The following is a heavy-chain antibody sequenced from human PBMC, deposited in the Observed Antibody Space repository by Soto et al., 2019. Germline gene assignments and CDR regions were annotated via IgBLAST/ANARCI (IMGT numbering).Heavy chain of an antibody. J-gene: IGHJ4*02. D-gene: IGHD3-3*01. CDR2: INPNSGGT. CDR1: GYTFTGYY. Sequence: ASVKVSCKASGYTFTGYYMHWVRQAPGQGLEWMGWINPNSGGTNYAQKFQGWVTMTRDTSISTAYMELSRLRSDDTAVYYCARARDYDFWSGYYRADLDYFDYWGQGTLVTVSS. CDR3: ARARDYDFWSGYYRADLDYFDY. V-gene: IGHV1-2*04.